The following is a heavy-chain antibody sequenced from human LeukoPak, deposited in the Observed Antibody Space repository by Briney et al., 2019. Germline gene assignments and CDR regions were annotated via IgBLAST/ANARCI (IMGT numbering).Heavy chain of an antibody. Sequence: SETLSLTCTVSGGSISSSSYYWGWIRQPAGKGLEWIGRIYTSGSTNYNPSLKSRVTISVDTSKNQFSLKLSSVTAADTAVYYCARGYYYYMDVWGKGTTVTVSS. CDR1: GGSISSSSYY. CDR2: IYTSGST. CDR3: ARGYYYYMDV. V-gene: IGHV4-61*02. J-gene: IGHJ6*03.